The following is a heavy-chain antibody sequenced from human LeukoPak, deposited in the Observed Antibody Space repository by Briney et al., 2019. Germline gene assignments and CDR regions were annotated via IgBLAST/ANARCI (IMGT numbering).Heavy chain of an antibody. V-gene: IGHV3-64*02. J-gene: IGHJ4*02. D-gene: IGHD3-3*01. CDR3: ARGGYYAASDI. CDR2: IVSNGGNT. Sequence: GGSLRLSCAASGLTFSSHAMHWVRQAPGKGLEYVSAIVSNGGNTYYADSVRGRFTISRDNSKETVYLQMGSLRPEDTAVYYCARGGYYAASDIWGQGALVTVSS. CDR1: GLTFSSHA.